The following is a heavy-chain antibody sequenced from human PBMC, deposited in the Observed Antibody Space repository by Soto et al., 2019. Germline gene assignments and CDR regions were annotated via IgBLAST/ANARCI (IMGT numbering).Heavy chain of an antibody. Sequence: QVQLVESGGGVVQPGRSLRLSCAASGFTFSSYGMHWVRQAPGKGLEWVAVIWYDGSNKYYADSVKGRFTISRDNSKNTLYLQMNSLRAEDTAVYYCARDASRLDYYYYYYGMDVWGQGTTVTVSS. CDR1: GFTFSSYG. CDR2: IWYDGSNK. J-gene: IGHJ6*02. CDR3: ARDASRLDYYYYYYGMDV. V-gene: IGHV3-33*01.